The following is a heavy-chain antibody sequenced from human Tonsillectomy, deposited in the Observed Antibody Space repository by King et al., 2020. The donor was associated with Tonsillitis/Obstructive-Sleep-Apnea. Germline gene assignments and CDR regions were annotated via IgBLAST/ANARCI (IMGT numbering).Heavy chain of an antibody. V-gene: IGHV4-59*08. CDR3: ARHSDFWSGYYVFDY. CDR1: GGSISSYY. D-gene: IGHD3-3*01. CDR2: IYYSGST. Sequence: VQLQESGPGLVKPSETLSLTCTVSGGSISSYYWSWIRQPPGKGLEWIGYIYYSGSTNYNPPLKSRVTISVDTSKNQFSLKLSSVTAADTAVYYCARHSDFWSGYYVFDYWGQGTLVTVSS. J-gene: IGHJ4*02.